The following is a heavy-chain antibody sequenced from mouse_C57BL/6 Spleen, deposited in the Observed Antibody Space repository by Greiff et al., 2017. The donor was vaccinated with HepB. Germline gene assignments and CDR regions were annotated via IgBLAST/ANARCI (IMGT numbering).Heavy chain of an antibody. Sequence: VKLQQPGAELVKPGASVKMSCKASGYTFTSYWITWVKQRPGQGLEWIGDIYPGSGSTNYNEKFKSKATLTVDTSSSTAYMQLSSLTSEDSAVYYCARGGYDYPRFAYWGQGTLVTVSA. CDR1: GYTFTSYW. CDR2: IYPGSGST. CDR3: ARGGYDYPRFAY. D-gene: IGHD2-4*01. V-gene: IGHV1-55*01. J-gene: IGHJ3*01.